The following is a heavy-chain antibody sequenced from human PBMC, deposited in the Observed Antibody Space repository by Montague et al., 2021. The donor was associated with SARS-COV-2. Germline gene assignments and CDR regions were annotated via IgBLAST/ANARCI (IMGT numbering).Heavy chain of an antibody. CDR3: ARAREQLVRGRWYFDY. D-gene: IGHD6-6*01. J-gene: IGHJ4*02. V-gene: IGHV4-61*02. CDR2: KYTTGSA. CDR1: GASITSGSYY. Sequence: TLSLTCTVSGASITSGSYYWSWIRQPAGTRLEWIGRKYTTGSANYDPSLKSRVAISVDTSKNQFSLKLSSVTAADTAVYYCARAREQLVRGRWYFDYWGQGILVTVSP.